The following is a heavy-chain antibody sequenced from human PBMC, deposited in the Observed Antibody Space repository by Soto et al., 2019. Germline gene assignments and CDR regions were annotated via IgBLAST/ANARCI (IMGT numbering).Heavy chain of an antibody. Sequence: GESLKISCAASGFTFSSYAMHWVRQAPGKGLEWVAVISYDGSNKYYADSVKGRFTISRDNSRNTLYLQMNSLRAEDTAVYYCARDLRLNYGMDVWGQGTTVTVSS. CDR2: ISYDGSNK. D-gene: IGHD4-17*01. V-gene: IGHV3-30-3*01. CDR3: ARDLRLNYGMDV. J-gene: IGHJ6*02. CDR1: GFTFSSYA.